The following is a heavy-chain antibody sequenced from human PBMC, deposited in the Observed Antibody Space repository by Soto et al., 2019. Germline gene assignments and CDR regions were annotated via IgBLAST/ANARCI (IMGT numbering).Heavy chain of an antibody. Sequence: QMQLVQSGAEVKKPGASVKVSCKASGYTFTSYYIHWVRQAPGQGLEWMGIINPSGGSTSYAQKFQGKITMTRDTSTSTVYMELSSLRSEDTAVYYCATGIGRQFDSWGQGTRVTVSS. J-gene: IGHJ5*01. CDR2: INPSGGST. CDR1: GYTFTSYY. V-gene: IGHV1-46*01. CDR3: ATGIGRQFDS. D-gene: IGHD6-13*01.